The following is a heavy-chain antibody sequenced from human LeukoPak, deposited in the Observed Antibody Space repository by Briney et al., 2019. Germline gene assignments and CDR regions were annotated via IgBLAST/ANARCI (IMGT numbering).Heavy chain of an antibody. V-gene: IGHV3-7*05. J-gene: IGHJ4*02. Sequence: PGGSLRLSCAASGLTFSSYWMSWVRQAPGKGLEWVANIKQDGSEKYYVDSVKGRFTISRDNAKNSLYLQMNSLGAEDTAVYYCARRGTSSSWAHFDYWGQGTLVTVSS. CDR3: ARRGTSSSWAHFDY. D-gene: IGHD6-13*01. CDR2: IKQDGSEK. CDR1: GLTFSSYW.